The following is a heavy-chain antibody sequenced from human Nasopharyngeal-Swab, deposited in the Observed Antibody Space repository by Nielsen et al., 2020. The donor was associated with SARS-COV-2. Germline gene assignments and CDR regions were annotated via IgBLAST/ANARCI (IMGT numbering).Heavy chain of an antibody. V-gene: IGHV3-7*03. J-gene: IGHJ6*02. CDR3: AREKGYQVLLDYYYHGLDA. D-gene: IGHD3-3*01. CDR1: GFSSNSYW. CDR2: IKGDGNKK. Sequence: GGSLRLSCEASGFSSNSYWMAWLRQAPGKGLEWVANIKGDGNKKNYVDSVKGRFTSSRDNANNLLFLQMNSLRGEDTAVYYCAREKGYQVLLDYYYHGLDAWGHGTAVTVSS.